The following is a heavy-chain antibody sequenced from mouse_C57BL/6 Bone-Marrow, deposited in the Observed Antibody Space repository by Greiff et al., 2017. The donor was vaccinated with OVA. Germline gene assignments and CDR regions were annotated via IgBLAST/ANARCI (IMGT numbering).Heavy chain of an antibody. V-gene: IGHV3-6*01. Sequence: EVKLVESGPGLVKPSQSLSLTCSVTGYSITSGYYWNWIRQFPGNKLEWMGYISYDGSNNYNPSLKNRISITRDTSKNQFFLKLNSVTTEDTATYYCARTCGNPYFDYWGQGTTLTVSS. CDR3: ARTCGNPYFDY. CDR1: GYSITSGYY. CDR2: ISYDGSN. J-gene: IGHJ2*01. D-gene: IGHD2-1*01.